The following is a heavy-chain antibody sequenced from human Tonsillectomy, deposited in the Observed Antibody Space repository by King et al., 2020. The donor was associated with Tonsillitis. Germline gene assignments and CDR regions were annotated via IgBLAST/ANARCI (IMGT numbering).Heavy chain of an antibody. V-gene: IGHV3-23*04. CDR2: ISGSGGST. Sequence: EAERGEAGGGLVQPGGSLRLSCAASGFTFSSYAMSWVRQAPGKGLEWVSAISGSGGSTYYADSVKGRFTISRDNSKNTLYLQMNSLRAEDTAVYYWAKRRRWLVLGYWGQGTLVTVSS. D-gene: IGHD6-19*01. CDR1: GFTFSSYA. J-gene: IGHJ4*02. CDR3: AKRRRWLVLGY.